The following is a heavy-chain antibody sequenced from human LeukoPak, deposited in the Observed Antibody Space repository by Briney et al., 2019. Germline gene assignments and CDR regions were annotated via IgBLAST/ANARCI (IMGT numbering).Heavy chain of an antibody. CDR3: ARTAGYAFNI. CDR2: VYSGGNT. CDR1: GFTFSNYA. Sequence: PGGSLRLSCSASGFTFSNYAMHWVRQAPGKGLEWVSIVYSGGNTYYADSVKGRFTISRDNSKNTLYLEMNSLRVEDTAVYYCARTAGYAFNIWGQGTMVTVSS. J-gene: IGHJ3*02. V-gene: IGHV3-53*01.